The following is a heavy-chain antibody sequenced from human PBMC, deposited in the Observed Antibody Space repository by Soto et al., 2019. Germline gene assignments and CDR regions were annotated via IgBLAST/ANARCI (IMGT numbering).Heavy chain of an antibody. J-gene: IGHJ4*02. CDR1: GGSFSGYY. CDR2: INHSGST. D-gene: IGHD3-10*01. CDR3: ARETYGSGSYGYFDY. Sequence: TLSLTCAVYGGSFSGYYWSWIRQPPGKGLEWIGEINHSGSTNYNPSLKSRVTISVDTSKNQFSLKPSSVTAADTAVYYCARETYGSGSYGYFDYWGQGTLVTVSS. V-gene: IGHV4-34*01.